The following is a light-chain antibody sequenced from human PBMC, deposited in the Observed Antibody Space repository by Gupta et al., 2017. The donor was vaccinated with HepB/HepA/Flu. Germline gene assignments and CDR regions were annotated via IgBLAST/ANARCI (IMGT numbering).Light chain of an antibody. CDR3: QQDNSYWT. V-gene: IGKV1-5*03. J-gene: IGKJ1*01. CDR1: QSISSW. Sequence: DIQMTQSPSTLSASVGDRVTITCRASQSISSWLAWYQQKPGKAPKLMIYKASSLESGVPSRFSGSGSGKEFTLTSSRRQDDDFANYYCQQDNSYWTFGQGTKVEIK. CDR2: KAS.